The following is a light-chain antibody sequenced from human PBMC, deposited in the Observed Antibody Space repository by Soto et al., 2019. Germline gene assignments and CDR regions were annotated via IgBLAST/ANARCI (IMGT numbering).Light chain of an antibody. CDR2: EGS. J-gene: IGLJ1*01. CDR3: CSYAGTRV. V-gene: IGLV2-23*01. CDR1: SSDVGSYNL. Sequence: QSALTQPASVSGSAGQSITISCTGTSSDVGSYNLVSWYQQYPGKAPKLMIYEGSKRPSGVSNRFSGSKSGNTASLTISGLQAEDEADYYCCSYAGTRVFGTGTKLTVL.